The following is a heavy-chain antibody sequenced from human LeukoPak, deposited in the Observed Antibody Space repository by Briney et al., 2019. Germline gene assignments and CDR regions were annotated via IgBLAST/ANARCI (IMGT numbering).Heavy chain of an antibody. J-gene: IGHJ4*02. CDR3: ARSPGWWALDY. CDR1: GYTFSTYA. V-gene: IGHV1-3*02. D-gene: IGHD2-8*02. Sequence: ASVKVSCKASGYTFSTYAIHWVRQAPGQRLEWMGYTNGGNGNTRYSPDFKGRVTFTRDTSATTAYMEVSSLRSEDMTVYYCARSPGWWALDYWGQGTLVPVSS. CDR2: TNGGNGNT.